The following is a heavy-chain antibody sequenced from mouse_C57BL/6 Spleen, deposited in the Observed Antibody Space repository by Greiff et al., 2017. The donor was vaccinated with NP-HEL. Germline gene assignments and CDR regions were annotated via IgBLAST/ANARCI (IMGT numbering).Heavy chain of an antibody. Sequence: EVQVEESGGGLVKPGGSLKLSCAASGFTFCRSVPSSFRQTPEKRLVWVATVSDPGGYTYYPYNVKGGFTISRDNSNNNLYRQMSHLKAEDAAMYYCARDSPYYGCRQYYFDYWGQGTTLTVSS. D-gene: IGHD1-1*01. CDR1: GFTFCRSV. CDR2: VSDPGGYT. V-gene: IGHV5-4*01. J-gene: IGHJ2*01. CDR3: ARDSPYYGCRQYYFDY.